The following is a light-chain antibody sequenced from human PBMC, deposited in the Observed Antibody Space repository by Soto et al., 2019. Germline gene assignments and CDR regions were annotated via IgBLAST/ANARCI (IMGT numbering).Light chain of an antibody. J-gene: IGLJ1*01. CDR1: SGYSNYK. V-gene: IGLV9-49*01. Sequence: QLVLTQPPSASASLGASVTLTCTLSSGYSNYKVDWYQQRPGKGPRFVMRVGTGGIVGSKGGGIPDRFSVLGSGLNRYLTFKSIQEEDGSDYHCGADNGSGSNFVSYVSGTGTKVTVL. CDR3: GADNGSGSNFVSYV. CDR2: VGTGGIVG.